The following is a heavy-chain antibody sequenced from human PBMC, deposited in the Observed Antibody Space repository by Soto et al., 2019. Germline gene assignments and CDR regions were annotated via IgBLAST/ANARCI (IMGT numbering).Heavy chain of an antibody. CDR3: AXIXXXXLGYYFDY. V-gene: IGHV2-5*02. Sequence: QITLKESGPTLVKPTQTLTLTCTFSGFSLSSTRMAVGWIRQPPGKALEWLALIYWDDDKRYSPFLKSRLTXXXXXXXXXVXLXXXXXXXXXTARYYCAXIXXXXLGYYFDYWGQGTLVTVSS. CDR1: GFSLSSTRMA. J-gene: IGHJ4*02. CDR2: IYWDDDK.